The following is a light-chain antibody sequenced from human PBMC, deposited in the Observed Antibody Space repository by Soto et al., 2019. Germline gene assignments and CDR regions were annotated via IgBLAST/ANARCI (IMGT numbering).Light chain of an antibody. CDR2: YDS. V-gene: IGLV3-21*04. CDR1: NIGSKS. CDR3: QVWDSSSALGVV. J-gene: IGLJ2*01. Sequence: SYELTQPPSVSVAPGKTARITCGGNNIGSKSVHWYQQKPGQAPVLVIYYDSDRPSGIPERFSGSNSGNTATLTISRVEAGDEADYYCQVWDSSSALGVVFGGGTKVTVL.